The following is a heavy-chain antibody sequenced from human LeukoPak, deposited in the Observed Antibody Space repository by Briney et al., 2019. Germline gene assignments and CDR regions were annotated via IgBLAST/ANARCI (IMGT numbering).Heavy chain of an antibody. CDR2: INPNSGGT. CDR3: ARDPGLLWFGELSSFFDY. J-gene: IGHJ4*02. D-gene: IGHD3-10*01. CDR1: GYTFTGYY. V-gene: IGHV1-2*02. Sequence: ASVKVSCKASGYTFTGYYMHWVRQAPGQGLEWMGWINPNSGGTNYAQKFQGRVTMTRDTSISTAYMELSRLRSDGTAVYYCARDPGLLWFGELSSFFDYWGQGTLVTVSS.